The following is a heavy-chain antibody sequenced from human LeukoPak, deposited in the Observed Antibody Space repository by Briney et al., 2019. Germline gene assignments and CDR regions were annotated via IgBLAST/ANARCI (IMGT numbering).Heavy chain of an antibody. CDR2: IYYSGST. CDR1: GGSISSYY. D-gene: IGHD6-19*01. Sequence: SETLSLTCTVSGGSISSYYWNWIRQPPGKGLEWIGYIYYSGSTNYNPSLKSRVNISVDTSKNQFSLKLSSVTAADTAVYYCAREGIAVAGTTRYYYYGMDVWGQGTTVTVSS. J-gene: IGHJ6*02. CDR3: AREGIAVAGTTRYYYYGMDV. V-gene: IGHV4-59*12.